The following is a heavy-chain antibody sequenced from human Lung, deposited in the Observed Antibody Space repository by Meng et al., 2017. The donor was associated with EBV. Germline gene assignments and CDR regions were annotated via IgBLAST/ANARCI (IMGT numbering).Heavy chain of an antibody. CDR2: IYYSGTT. D-gene: IGHD3-16*01. Sequence: QLRFEESGPGLVKYSGTLSLTCTVSGGSISDAVYAWAWIRQPPGKGLEWIGNIYYSGTTYYNPSLKSRVTMSVDTSKNHFSLSLSSVTAADTAVYYCARHWGSSFDHWGHGTVVTVSS. J-gene: IGHJ3*01. CDR1: GGSISDAVYA. V-gene: IGHV4-39*01. CDR3: ARHWGSSFDH.